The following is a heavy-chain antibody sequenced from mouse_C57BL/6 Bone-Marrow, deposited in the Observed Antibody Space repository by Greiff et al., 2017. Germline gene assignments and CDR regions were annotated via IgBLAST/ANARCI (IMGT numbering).Heavy chain of an antibody. CDR3: ARRDWLPYWYFDV. V-gene: IGHV1-78*01. CDR2: IYPRDGST. Sequence: VQLQQSDAELVKPGASVTISCKVSGYTFTDHTIHWMKQRPEQGLEWIGYIYPRDGSTKYNETFKGKATLTAEKSSSTAYMQLNSLTAEDSAVYFCARRDWLPYWYFDVWGTGTTVTVSS. D-gene: IGHD2-2*01. J-gene: IGHJ1*03. CDR1: GYTFTDHT.